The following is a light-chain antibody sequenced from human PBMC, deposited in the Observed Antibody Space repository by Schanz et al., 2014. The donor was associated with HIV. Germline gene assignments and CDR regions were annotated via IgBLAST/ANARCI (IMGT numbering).Light chain of an antibody. J-gene: IGLJ3*02. CDR2: NTY. CDR3: AAWDDSLSGRV. V-gene: IGLV1-47*02. Sequence: QSVLTQPPSASGTPGQRVTISCSGSSSTFRSNAVNWYQQLPGTAPKLLIYNTYHRPSGVPDRFSGSRSGTSASLAISGLRFEDEADYYCAAWDDSLSGRVFGGGTKLTV. CDR1: SSTFRSNA.